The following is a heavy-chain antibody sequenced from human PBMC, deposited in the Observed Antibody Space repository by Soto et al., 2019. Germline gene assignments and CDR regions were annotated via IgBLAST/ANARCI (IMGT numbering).Heavy chain of an antibody. CDR3: AVGGNYLSMAV. V-gene: IGHV1-46*01. D-gene: IGHD4-4*01. J-gene: IGHJ6*02. Sequence: VQLLPSGAEEKTPGASMMFSCKASCYTFTSYYMHWGRLDPGQGLGRMGIITPDGSGTSYAQQVQVRVIMNRYTSTSTVYMEMRSLRYADTDLYYSAVGGNYLSMAVWGQGTTVTVSS. CDR2: ITPDGSGT. CDR1: CYTFTSYY.